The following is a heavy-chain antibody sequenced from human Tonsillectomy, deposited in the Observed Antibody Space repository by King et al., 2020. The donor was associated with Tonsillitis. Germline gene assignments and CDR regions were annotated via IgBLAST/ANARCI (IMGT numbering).Heavy chain of an antibody. V-gene: IGHV3-30-3*01. CDR1: GFTFSKYA. CDR2: ISYDGSNT. J-gene: IGHJ4*02. Sequence: VQLVESGGGVVQPGRSLRLSCAASGFTFSKYAMHWVRQAPGKGLEWVSVISYDGSNTYYADSVKGRFTISRDNSKNTLYLQMNSLRDEDTAVYYCARGLRGYSYGTLDYWGQGTLVTVSS. D-gene: IGHD5-18*01. CDR3: ARGLRGYSYGTLDY.